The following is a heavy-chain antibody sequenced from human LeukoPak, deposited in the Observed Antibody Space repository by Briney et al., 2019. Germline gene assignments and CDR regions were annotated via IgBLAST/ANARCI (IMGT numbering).Heavy chain of an antibody. CDR2: IYHSGST. Sequence: SSETLSLTCAVSGDFISSSNWWSWVRQPPGKGLEYIGEIYHSGSTNYNPSLKSRVTISVDTSKNQFSLKLSSVTAADTAVYYCARGGWNKFDYWGQGTLVTVSS. J-gene: IGHJ4*02. CDR3: ARGGWNKFDY. D-gene: IGHD3-22*01. V-gene: IGHV4-4*02. CDR1: GDFISSSNW.